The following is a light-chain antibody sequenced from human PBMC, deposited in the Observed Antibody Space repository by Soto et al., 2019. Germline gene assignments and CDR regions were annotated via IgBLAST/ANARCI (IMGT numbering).Light chain of an antibody. Sequence: DIQMTQFPSTLSAFVGDRVTITCRASQSIDSALAWYQQQPGKAPKFLIYKVSILESGVPSRFSGSGSGTEFTLTISSLQPDDFGTYYCQQHKSYPRTFGQGTKVEIK. CDR1: QSIDSA. J-gene: IGKJ1*01. CDR3: QQHKSYPRT. V-gene: IGKV1-5*03. CDR2: KVS.